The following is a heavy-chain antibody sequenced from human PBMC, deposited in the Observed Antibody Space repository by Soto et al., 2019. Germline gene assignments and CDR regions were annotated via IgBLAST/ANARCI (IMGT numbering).Heavy chain of an antibody. V-gene: IGHV3-21*01. CDR3: ARDQGGYSYSHYYYYGMDV. J-gene: IGHJ6*02. CDR1: GFTFSSYS. D-gene: IGHD5-18*01. CDR2: ISSSSSYI. Sequence: GGSLRLSCAASGFTFSSYSMNWVRQAPGKGLEWVSSISSSSSYIYYADSVKGRFTISRDNAKNSLYLQMNSLRAEDTAVYYCARDQGGYSYSHYYYYGMDVWGQGTTVTVSS.